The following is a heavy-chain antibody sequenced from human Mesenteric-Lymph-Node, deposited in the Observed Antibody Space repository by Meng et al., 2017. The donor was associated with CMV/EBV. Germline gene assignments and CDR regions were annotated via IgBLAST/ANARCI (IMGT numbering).Heavy chain of an antibody. CDR3: AVTFRIAASLSGMDF. J-gene: IGHJ6*02. D-gene: IGHD6-13*01. V-gene: IGHV3-30*02. CDR1: GFTFDDYG. Sequence: GGSLRLSCAASGFTFDDYGMHWVRQAPGKGLEWVAFIRYDGSNKYYADSVKGRFTISRDNSKNTLYLQMNSLRAEDTAVYYCAVTFRIAASLSGMDFWGQGPTVTFSS. CDR2: IRYDGSNK.